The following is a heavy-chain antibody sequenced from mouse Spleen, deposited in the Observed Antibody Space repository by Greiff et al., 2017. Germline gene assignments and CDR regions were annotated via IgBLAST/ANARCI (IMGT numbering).Heavy chain of an antibody. CDR2: ISSGGGNT. Sequence: EVQLVESGGGLVKLGGSLKLSCAASGFTFSSYAMSWVRQTPEKRLEWVATISSGGGNTYYPDSVKGRFTISRDNAKNTLYLQLSSLKSEDTAMYYCARPITTAYYYAMDYGGQGTSVTVSS. J-gene: IGHJ4*01. D-gene: IGHD1-2*01. CDR1: GFTFSSYA. CDR3: ARPITTAYYYAMDY. V-gene: IGHV5-9-3*01.